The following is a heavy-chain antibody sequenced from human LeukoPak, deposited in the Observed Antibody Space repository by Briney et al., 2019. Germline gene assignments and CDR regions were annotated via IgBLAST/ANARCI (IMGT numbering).Heavy chain of an antibody. Sequence: VQLVESGGGVVQPGRSLRLSCAASGFTFSSYAMHWVRQAPGKGLEWVAVISYDGSNKYYADSVKGRFTISRDNSKNTLYLQMNSLRAEDTAVHYCARGVTWIQLWEIDYWGQGTLVTVSS. CDR2: ISYDGSNK. D-gene: IGHD5-18*01. CDR3: ARGVTWIQLWEIDY. CDR1: GFTFSSYA. V-gene: IGHV3-30-3*01. J-gene: IGHJ4*02.